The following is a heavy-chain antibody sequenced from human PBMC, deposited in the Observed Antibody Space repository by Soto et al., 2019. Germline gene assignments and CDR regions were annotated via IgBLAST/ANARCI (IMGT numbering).Heavy chain of an antibody. CDR3: ARVEYYDFWSGYYWGPFDP. Sequence: ASVKVSCKASGYTFTSYYMHWVRQAPGQGLEWMGIINPSGGSTSYAQKFQGRVTMTRGTSTSTVYMELSSLRSEDTAVYYCARVEYYDFWSGYYWGPFDPWGQGTLVTVSS. V-gene: IGHV1-46*01. CDR2: INPSGGST. J-gene: IGHJ5*02. D-gene: IGHD3-3*01. CDR1: GYTFTSYY.